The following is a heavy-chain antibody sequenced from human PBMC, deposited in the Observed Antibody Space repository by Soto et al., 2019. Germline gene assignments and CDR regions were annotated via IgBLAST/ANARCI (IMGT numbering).Heavy chain of an antibody. D-gene: IGHD1-26*01. CDR2: IRYGGST. J-gene: IGHJ4*02. CDR1: GGSVSDYS. CDR3: ARGVGARSSNFDY. V-gene: IGHV4-59*02. Sequence: QVQLQESVPGLVKPSETLSVTCTVSGGSVSDYSWSWVRQPPGKGLEWIGFIRYGGSTNYNPSLRSRVTMSLDASENQFSLRLTSVTAADTAVYYCARGVGARSSNFDYWGQGILVTVSS.